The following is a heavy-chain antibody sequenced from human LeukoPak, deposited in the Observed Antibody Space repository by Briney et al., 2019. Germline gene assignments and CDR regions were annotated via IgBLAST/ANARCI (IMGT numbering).Heavy chain of an antibody. CDR3: ARDLGSTSLLSLFDY. Sequence: PGRSLRLSCAASGFTFSSYGMHWVRQAPGKGLEWVAVIWYDGSNKYYADSVKGRFTISRDNSKNTLYLQMNSLRAEDTAVYYCARDLGSTSLLSLFDYWGQGTLVTVSS. J-gene: IGHJ4*02. D-gene: IGHD2-2*01. CDR2: IWYDGSNK. CDR1: GFTFSSYG. V-gene: IGHV3-33*01.